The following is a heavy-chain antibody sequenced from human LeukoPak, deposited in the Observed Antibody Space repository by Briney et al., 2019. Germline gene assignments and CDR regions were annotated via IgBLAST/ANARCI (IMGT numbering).Heavy chain of an antibody. CDR1: GGSISSGGYY. V-gene: IGHV4-31*03. CDR2: IYYSGST. Sequence: SETLSLTCTVSGGSISSGGYYWSWIRQHPGKGLEWIGYIYYSGSTYYNPSLKSRVTTSVDTSKNQFSLKLSSVTAADTAVYYCARDRRSIAARPAWFDPWGQGTLVTVSS. CDR3: ARDRRSIAARPAWFDP. J-gene: IGHJ5*02. D-gene: IGHD6-6*01.